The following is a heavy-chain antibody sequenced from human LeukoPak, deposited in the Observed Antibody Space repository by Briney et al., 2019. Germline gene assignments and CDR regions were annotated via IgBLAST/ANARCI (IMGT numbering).Heavy chain of an antibody. CDR1: GFTFDDYA. CDR3: AKGTTNTWYETAY. Sequence: PGGSLRLSCAASGFTFDDYAMNWVRQAPGKGLEWVSAISGSGGSSYYADSVKGRFTISRDNFKNTLFLQMNSLRVEDTAVYYCAKGTTNTWYETAYWGQGTLVTVSS. CDR2: ISGSGGSS. J-gene: IGHJ4*02. V-gene: IGHV3-23*01. D-gene: IGHD6-13*01.